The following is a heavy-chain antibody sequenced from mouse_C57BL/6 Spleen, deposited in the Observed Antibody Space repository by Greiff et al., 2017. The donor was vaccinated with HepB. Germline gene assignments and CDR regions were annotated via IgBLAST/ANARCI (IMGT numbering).Heavy chain of an antibody. CDR1: GYAFSSYW. CDR2: IYPGDGDT. Sequence: QVQLQQSGAELVKPGASVKISCKASGYAFSSYWMNWVKQRPGKGLEWIGQIYPGDGDTNYNGKFKGKATLTADKSSSTAYMQLSSLTSEDSAVYFCARRGDGYPYAMDYWGQGTSVTVSS. D-gene: IGHD2-3*01. V-gene: IGHV1-80*01. CDR3: ARRGDGYPYAMDY. J-gene: IGHJ4*01.